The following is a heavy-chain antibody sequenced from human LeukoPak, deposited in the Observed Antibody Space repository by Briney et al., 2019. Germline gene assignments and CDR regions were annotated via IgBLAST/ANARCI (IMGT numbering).Heavy chain of an antibody. V-gene: IGHV3-66*01. CDR3: AVGFNGDLLRDALGY. CDR1: GFTVSSNY. J-gene: IGHJ4*02. D-gene: IGHD4-17*01. Sequence: GGSLRLSCAASGFTVSSNYMSWVRQAPGKGLEWVSVIYSGGSTYYADSVKGRFTISRDNSKNTLYLQMNSLRAEDTAVYYCAVGFNGDLLRDALGYWGQGTLVTVST. CDR2: IYSGGST.